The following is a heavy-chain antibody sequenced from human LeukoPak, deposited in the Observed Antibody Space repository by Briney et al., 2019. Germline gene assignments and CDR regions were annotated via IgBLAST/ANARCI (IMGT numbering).Heavy chain of an antibody. D-gene: IGHD3-3*01. CDR1: GYTLTELS. CDR3: AADSYYDFWSGYYDFDY. J-gene: IGHJ4*02. V-gene: IGHV1-24*01. CDR2: FDPEDGET. Sequence: ASVKVSCKVSGYTLTELSMHWVRQAPGKGLEWMGGFDPEDGETIYAQKFQGRVTMTEDTSTDTAYMELSSLRSEDTAVYYCAADSYYDFWSGYYDFDYWGQGTLVTVSS.